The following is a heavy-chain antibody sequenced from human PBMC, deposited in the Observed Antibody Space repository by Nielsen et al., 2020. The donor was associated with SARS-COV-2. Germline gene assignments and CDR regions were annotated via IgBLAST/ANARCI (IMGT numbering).Heavy chain of an antibody. CDR3: AKNYYDSTGPLGAFDV. CDR2: ISGSGVST. Sequence: GESLKISCEASGFTLWDYAMNWVRQAPGKGLEWVAAISGSGVSTYYADSVKGRFTISRDNSKNTLNLQMNSLRAEDTAVYYCAKNYYDSTGPLGAFDVWGQGTMVTVSS. D-gene: IGHD3-22*01. J-gene: IGHJ3*01. CDR1: GFTLWDYA. V-gene: IGHV3-23*01.